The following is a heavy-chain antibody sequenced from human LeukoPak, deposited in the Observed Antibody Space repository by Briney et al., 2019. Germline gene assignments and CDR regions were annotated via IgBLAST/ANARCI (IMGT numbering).Heavy chain of an antibody. J-gene: IGHJ4*02. CDR1: SYTFTSYG. V-gene: IGHV1-18*01. D-gene: IGHD5-24*01. CDR2: IGAYNGNT. CDR3: ARNTRRDGYNLDY. Sequence: ASVKVSCKASSYTFTSYGISWVRQAPGQGLEWMGWIGAYNGNTNYAQKLQGRVTMTTDTSTSTAYMELRSLRSDDTAVYFCARNTRRDGYNLDYWGQGTLVTVSS.